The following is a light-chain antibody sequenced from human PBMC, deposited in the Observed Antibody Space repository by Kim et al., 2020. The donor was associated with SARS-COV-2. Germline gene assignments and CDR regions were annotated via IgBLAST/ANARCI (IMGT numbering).Light chain of an antibody. CDR3: QVWDSSSDHPAYV. V-gene: IGLV3-21*04. CDR1: NIGSKS. Sequence: GKTAGITCGGNNIGSKSVHWYQQKPGQAPVLVIYYDSDRPSGIPERFSGSNSGNTATLTISRVEAGDEADYYCQVWDSSSDHPAYVFGTGTKVTVL. CDR2: YDS. J-gene: IGLJ1*01.